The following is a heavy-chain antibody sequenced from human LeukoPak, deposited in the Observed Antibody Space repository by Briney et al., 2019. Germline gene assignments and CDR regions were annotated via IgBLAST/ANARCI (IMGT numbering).Heavy chain of an antibody. CDR3: VKSGGYATAIRYFDL. V-gene: IGHV3-9*01. J-gene: IGHJ2*01. Sequence: GRSLRLSCVASGFTFDDYAMHWVRQAPGKGLEWVSGINWNSGTIGYVDSVKGRFTISRDNAKNSLYLQMNSLRAEDTALYYCVKSGGYATAIRYFDLWGRGTLVTVSS. D-gene: IGHD2-21*02. CDR1: GFTFDDYA. CDR2: INWNSGTI.